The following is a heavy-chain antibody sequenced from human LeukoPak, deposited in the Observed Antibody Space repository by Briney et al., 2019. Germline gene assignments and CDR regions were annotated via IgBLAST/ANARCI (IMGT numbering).Heavy chain of an antibody. CDR1: GGSISSYY. V-gene: IGHV4-59*08. J-gene: IGHJ4*02. CDR2: IYYSGST. Sequence: SETLSLTCTVSGGSISSYYWSWIRQPPGKGLEWIGYIYYSGSTNYNPSLKSRVTISVDTSKNQFSLKLSSVTAADTAVYYCARHPGVVVIPYHFDYWGQGTLVTVSS. CDR3: ARHPGVVVIPYHFDY. D-gene: IGHD3-22*01.